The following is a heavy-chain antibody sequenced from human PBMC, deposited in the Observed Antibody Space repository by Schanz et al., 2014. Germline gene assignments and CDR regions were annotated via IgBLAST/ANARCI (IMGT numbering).Heavy chain of an antibody. CDR2: ISSSSTYI. CDR1: GFTFSTYT. D-gene: IGHD2-15*01. CDR3: ARVLRGVLPATLGDAFDI. J-gene: IGHJ3*02. Sequence: AQLVESGGGVVQPGGSLRLSCAASGFTFSTYTMNWVRQAPGKGLEWVSSISSSSTYIYYTDSLKGRFTISRDNAKNSLYLQMNSLRAEDTAMYYCARVLRGVLPATLGDAFDIWGQGTMVTISS. V-gene: IGHV3-21*01.